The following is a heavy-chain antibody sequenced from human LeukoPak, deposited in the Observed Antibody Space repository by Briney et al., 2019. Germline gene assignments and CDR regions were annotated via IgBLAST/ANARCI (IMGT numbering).Heavy chain of an antibody. CDR3: ASTPMLWFGESTDY. Sequence: SETLSLTCTVSDDSISDYYRGWIRQPPGKGLEWIGYIYYSGSTNYNPSLKSRVTISVDTSKNQFSLKLSSVTPADTAVYYCASTPMLWFGESTDYWGQGTLVTVSS. CDR1: DDSISDYY. J-gene: IGHJ4*02. D-gene: IGHD3-10*01. CDR2: IYYSGST. V-gene: IGHV4-59*01.